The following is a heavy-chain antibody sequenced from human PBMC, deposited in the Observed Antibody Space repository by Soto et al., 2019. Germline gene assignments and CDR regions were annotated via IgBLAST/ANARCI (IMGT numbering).Heavy chain of an antibody. D-gene: IGHD3-10*01. J-gene: IGHJ6*02. CDR2: IIPIFGTA. CDR1: GGTFSSYA. V-gene: IGHV1-69*06. Sequence: QVQLVQSGAEVKKPGSSVKVSCKASGGTFSSYAISWVRQAPGQGLERMGGIIPIFGTANYAQKFKGRVTIPADKSTSTAYMELSSLRSEDTAVYYCARGSNITMVRGVISYGMDVWGQGTTVTVSS. CDR3: ARGSNITMVRGVISYGMDV.